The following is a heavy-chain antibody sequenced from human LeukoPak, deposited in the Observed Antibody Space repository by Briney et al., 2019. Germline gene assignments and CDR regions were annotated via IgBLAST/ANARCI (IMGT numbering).Heavy chain of an antibody. D-gene: IGHD3-10*01. CDR3: ARAPLLWFGDHPGAFDI. V-gene: IGHV3-66*02. Sequence: GGSLRLSCAASGFTVSNNYMSWVRQAPGKGLGWVSVIYSGGSTYYADSVKGRFTISRDNSKNTLYLQMNSLRAEDTAVYYCARAPLLWFGDHPGAFDIWGQGTMVTVSS. CDR2: IYSGGST. CDR1: GFTVSNNY. J-gene: IGHJ3*02.